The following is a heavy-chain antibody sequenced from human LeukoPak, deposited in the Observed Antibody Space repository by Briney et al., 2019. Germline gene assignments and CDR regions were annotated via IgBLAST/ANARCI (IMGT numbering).Heavy chain of an antibody. D-gene: IGHD3-9*01. Sequence: ASVKVSCKASGYTFTGYYVHWVRQAPGQGLEWMGWINPYSGDTNYAQKFQGRVTMNRDTSISTAYMELSRLRFDDTAVYYCARSPDILTGEKFDYWGQGTLVTVSS. CDR3: ARSPDILTGEKFDY. V-gene: IGHV1-2*02. CDR1: GYTFTGYY. J-gene: IGHJ4*02. CDR2: INPYSGDT.